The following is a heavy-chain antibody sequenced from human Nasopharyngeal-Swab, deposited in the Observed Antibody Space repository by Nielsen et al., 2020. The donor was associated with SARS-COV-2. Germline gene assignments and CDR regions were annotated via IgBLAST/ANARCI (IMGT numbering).Heavy chain of an antibody. CDR2: IYPRDSDT. J-gene: IGHJ6*02. CDR3: VRPEGVATSFKYYFQYGMDV. V-gene: IGHV5-51*01. CDR1: GYSFTSYW. D-gene: IGHD5-12*01. Sequence: GESLKISCKGSGYSFTSYWIAWVRQMPGKGLEGMGIIYPRDSDTRYSPSFQGQVTISADKSISPAYLQWSSLKASDTAMYYCVRPEGVATSFKYYFQYGMDVWGQGTMVTVPS.